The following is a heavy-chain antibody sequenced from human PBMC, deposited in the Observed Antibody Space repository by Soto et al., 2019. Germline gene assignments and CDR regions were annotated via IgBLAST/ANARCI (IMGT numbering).Heavy chain of an antibody. Sequence: QVQLVQSGAEVKKPGASVKVSCKASGYTFISYGITWVRQAPGQGLEWMGWISAYNAHTNYGQKFQDRVSLTTDTSTNTSYMKMRSLRSDDTAFYFCARVFRWSSSSWGFDSWGQGTLVTVSS. CDR1: GYTFISYG. D-gene: IGHD6-6*01. CDR2: ISAYNAHT. V-gene: IGHV1-18*01. J-gene: IGHJ4*02. CDR3: ARVFRWSSSSWGFDS.